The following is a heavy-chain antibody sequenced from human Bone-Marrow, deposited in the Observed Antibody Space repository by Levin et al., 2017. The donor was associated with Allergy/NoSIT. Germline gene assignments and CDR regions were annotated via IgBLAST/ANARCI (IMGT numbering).Heavy chain of an antibody. Sequence: GGSLRLSCAASGFTFSSYAMHWVRQAPGKGLEWVAVISHDGSNRYYVDSVKGRFTISRDDSKNTLYLQMDSLRPDDTAVYFCAKERGPYNWNTENDYWGQGTLVTVSS. CDR2: ISHDGSNR. CDR1: GFTFSSYA. J-gene: IGHJ4*02. D-gene: IGHD1/OR15-1a*01. V-gene: IGHV3-30*18. CDR3: AKERGPYNWNTENDY.